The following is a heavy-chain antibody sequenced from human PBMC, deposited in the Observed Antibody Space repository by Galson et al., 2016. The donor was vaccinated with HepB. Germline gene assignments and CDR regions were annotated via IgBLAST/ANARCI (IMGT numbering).Heavy chain of an antibody. V-gene: IGHV3-74*01. CDR1: GFTFEKYW. J-gene: IGHJ4*02. CDR2: ISDDGSST. D-gene: IGHD5-24*01. CDR3: TGEMSTSY. Sequence: SLRLSCAASGFTFEKYWMHWVRQVPGKGLVWVSRISDDGSSTNYADSVKGRFTISRDNAKNTLYLQMNSLRSEDTALYYCTGEMSTSYWGQGTLVTVSS.